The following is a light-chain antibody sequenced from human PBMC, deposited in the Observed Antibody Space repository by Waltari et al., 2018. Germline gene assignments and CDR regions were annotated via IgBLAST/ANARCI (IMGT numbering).Light chain of an antibody. J-gene: IGLJ2*01. Sequence: SSVLTQSPSVSVAPGQTARITCGGDRIGGKTVHWYRQRPGQAPVLVVYVDSNRSSGIPEGIYGSNAGNTATLTISRVAAGDEADYFWQVWERSNNEVIFGGGTKLTVL. V-gene: IGLV3-21*02. CDR3: QVWERSNNEVI. CDR1: RIGGKT. CDR2: VDS.